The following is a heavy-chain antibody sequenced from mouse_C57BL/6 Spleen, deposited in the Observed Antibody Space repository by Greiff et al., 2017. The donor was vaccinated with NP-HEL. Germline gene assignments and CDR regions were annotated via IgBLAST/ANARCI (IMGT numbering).Heavy chain of an antibody. Sequence: VQLQQSGTVLARPGASVKMSCKTSGYTFTSYWMHWVKQRPGQGLEWIGAIYPGNSDTSYNQKFKGKAKLTAVTSASTAYMELSSLTNEDSAVYYCTRYYGSPYYFDYWGQGTTLTVSS. D-gene: IGHD1-1*01. CDR1: GYTFTSYW. V-gene: IGHV1-5*01. CDR3: TRYYGSPYYFDY. CDR2: IYPGNSDT. J-gene: IGHJ2*01.